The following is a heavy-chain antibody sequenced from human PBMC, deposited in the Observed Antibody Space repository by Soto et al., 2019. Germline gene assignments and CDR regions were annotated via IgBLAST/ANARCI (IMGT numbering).Heavy chain of an antibody. CDR3: ASARHDFWSGYYPFLDY. J-gene: IGHJ4*02. V-gene: IGHV4-31*03. CDR1: GGSISSGGYY. CDR2: IYYSGST. D-gene: IGHD3-3*01. Sequence: SETLSLTCTVSGGSISSGGYYWIWIRQHPGKGLEWIGYIYYSGSTYYNPSLKSRVTISVDTSKNQFSLKLSSVTAADTAVYYCASARHDFWSGYYPFLDYWGQGTLVTVSS.